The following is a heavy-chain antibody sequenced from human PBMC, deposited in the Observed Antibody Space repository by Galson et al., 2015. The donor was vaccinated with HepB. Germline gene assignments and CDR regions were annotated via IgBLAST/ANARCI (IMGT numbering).Heavy chain of an antibody. J-gene: IGHJ6*02. CDR2: IKQDGSEK. V-gene: IGHV3-7*01. Sequence: SLRLSCAASGFTFSTYWMNWVRQAPGKGLEWVVNIKQDGSEKYYVDSVKGRFTISRDNAKNSLFLQMNSLRAEDTAVYYCVRAYAMDVWGQGTTVTVSS. CDR3: VRAYAMDV. CDR1: GFTFSTYW.